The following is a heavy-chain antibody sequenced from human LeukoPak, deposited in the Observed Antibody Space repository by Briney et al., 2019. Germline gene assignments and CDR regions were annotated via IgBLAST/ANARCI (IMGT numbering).Heavy chain of an antibody. D-gene: IGHD6-19*01. CDR2: INHSGST. CDR1: GGSFSGYY. Sequence: PSETLSLTCAVYGGSFSGYYWSWIRQPPGKGLEWIGEINHSGSTNYNPSLKSRVTISVDTSKNQFSLKLSSVTAADTAVYYCARGSLKQWKRYKRNWFDPWGQGTLVTVSS. V-gene: IGHV4-34*01. CDR3: ARGSLKQWKRYKRNWFDP. J-gene: IGHJ5*02.